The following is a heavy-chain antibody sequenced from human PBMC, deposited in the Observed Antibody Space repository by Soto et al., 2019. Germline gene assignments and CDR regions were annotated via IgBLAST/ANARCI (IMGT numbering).Heavy chain of an antibody. J-gene: IGHJ5*02. D-gene: IGHD3-3*01. CDR1: GGSISSYY. CDR2: IYYSGST. V-gene: IGHV4-59*01. Sequence: PSETLSLTCTVSGGSISSYYWSWIRQPPGKGLEWIGYIYYSGSTNYNPSLKSRVTISVDTSKNQLSLKPSSVTAADTAVYYCARGPNHYDFWSGNWFDPWGQGTLVTVSS. CDR3: ARGPNHYDFWSGNWFDP.